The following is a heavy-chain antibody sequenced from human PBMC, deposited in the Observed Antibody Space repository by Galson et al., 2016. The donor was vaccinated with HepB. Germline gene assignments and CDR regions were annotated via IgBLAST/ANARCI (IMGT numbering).Heavy chain of an antibody. V-gene: IGHV1-2*02. CDR3: ARAAGPIAEYFQH. CDR2: INPNSGGT. D-gene: IGHD6-13*01. J-gene: IGHJ1*01. Sequence: SVKVSCKASGYSFTGYYIHWVRQAPGQGLEWMGWINPNSGGTNYAQKFQGRVTMTRDTSISTAYMELGRLRSDDTAVFYCARAAGPIAEYFQHWGQGTLVTVPS. CDR1: GYSFTGYY.